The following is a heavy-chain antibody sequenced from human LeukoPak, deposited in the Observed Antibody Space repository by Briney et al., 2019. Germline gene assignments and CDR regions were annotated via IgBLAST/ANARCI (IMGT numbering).Heavy chain of an antibody. V-gene: IGHV4-39*01. CDR1: GGSISSSSYY. Sequence: PSETLSLTCTVSGGSISSSSYYWGWIRQPPGKGLEWIGSIYYSGSTYYNPSLKSRVTISVDTSKNQFSLKLSSVTAADTAVYYCARQLWFGEPNWFDPWGQGTLVTVSS. CDR2: IYYSGST. CDR3: ARQLWFGEPNWFDP. J-gene: IGHJ5*02. D-gene: IGHD3-10*01.